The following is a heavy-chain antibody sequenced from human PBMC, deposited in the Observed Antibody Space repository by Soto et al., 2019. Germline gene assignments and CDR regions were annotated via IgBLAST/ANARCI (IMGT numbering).Heavy chain of an antibody. CDR2: IYYSGST. J-gene: IGHJ6*03. V-gene: IGHV4-59*01. CDR1: GGSISSYY. CDR3: AREGTRLQKGHYMDV. Sequence: SETLSLTCTVSGGSISSYYWSWIRQPPGKGLEWIGYIYYSGSTNYNPSLKSRVTISVDTSKNQFSLKLSSVTAADTAVYYCAREGTRLQKGHYMDVWGKGTTVTVSS. D-gene: IGHD3-10*01.